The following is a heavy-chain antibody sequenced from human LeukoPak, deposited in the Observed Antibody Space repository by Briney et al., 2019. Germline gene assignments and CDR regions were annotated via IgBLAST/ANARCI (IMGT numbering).Heavy chain of an antibody. Sequence: PGGSLRLSCAASGFTFSDYWMTWVRQAPGEGLEWVANIKPDGGEKYYVDSVKGRFTISRDNAKNSLYLQLNSLRAEDTAVYYCARGAPYCSPTSCIGLDYWGQGTLVAVSS. V-gene: IGHV3-7*01. CDR3: ARGAPYCSPTSCIGLDY. CDR2: IKPDGGEK. CDR1: GFTFSDYW. D-gene: IGHD2-2*01. J-gene: IGHJ4*02.